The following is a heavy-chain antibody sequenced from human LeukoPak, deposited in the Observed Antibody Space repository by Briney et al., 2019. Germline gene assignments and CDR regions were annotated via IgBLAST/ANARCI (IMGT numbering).Heavy chain of an antibody. Sequence: GGSLRLPCAASGFTFSSYSMNWVRQAPGKGLEWVSSISSSSSYIYYADSVKGRFTISRDNAKNSLYLQMNSLRAEDTAVYYCARDNEYQLLLGVWGQGTLVTVSS. CDR3: ARDNEYQLLLGV. CDR1: GFTFSSYS. V-gene: IGHV3-21*01. D-gene: IGHD2-2*01. CDR2: ISSSSSYI. J-gene: IGHJ4*02.